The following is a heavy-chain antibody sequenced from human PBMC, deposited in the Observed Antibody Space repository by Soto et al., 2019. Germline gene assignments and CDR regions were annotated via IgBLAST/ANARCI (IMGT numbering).Heavy chain of an antibody. CDR2: IIPLFGTT. CDR3: ARAAIHGSIWYGWFDP. V-gene: IGHV1-69*01. CDR1: GGTFSRHA. D-gene: IGHD6-13*01. Sequence: QVRLVQSGSEVKMPGSSVKVSCKTSGGTFSRHAINWVRQAPGHGLEWMGGIIPLFGTTNYAQKFKGRVTISADESTSTVYMELSRLTAEDAAVYYCARAAIHGSIWYGWFDPLGQGTLVTVSS. J-gene: IGHJ5*02.